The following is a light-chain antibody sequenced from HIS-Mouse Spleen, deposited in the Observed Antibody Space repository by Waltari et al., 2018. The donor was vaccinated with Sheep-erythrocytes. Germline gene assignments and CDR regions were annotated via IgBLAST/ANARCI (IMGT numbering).Light chain of an antibody. V-gene: IGLV3-27*01. Sequence: SYELTQPSSVSVSPGQTARITCSGDVLANKSARWFQPKPGQAPVLVIYKDSERPSGIPERFSGSSSGTTVTLTISGAQVEDEADYYCYSAADNNLVFGGGTKLTVL. J-gene: IGLJ3*02. CDR3: YSAADNNLV. CDR2: KDS. CDR1: VLANKS.